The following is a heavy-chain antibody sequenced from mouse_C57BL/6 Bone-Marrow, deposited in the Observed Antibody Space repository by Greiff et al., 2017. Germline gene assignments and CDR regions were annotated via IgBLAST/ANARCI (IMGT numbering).Heavy chain of an antibody. J-gene: IGHJ4*01. CDR2: IYPRSGNT. CDR1: GYTFTSYG. CDR3: ARDAYYNGSSPYYYAMDY. D-gene: IGHD1-1*01. V-gene: IGHV1-81*01. Sequence: QVQLQQSGAELARPGASVKLSCKASGYTFTSYGISWVKQRTGQGLEWIGEIYPRSGNTYYNEKFKGKATLTADKSSSTAYMELRSLTSEDSAVYVCARDAYYNGSSPYYYAMDYWGQGTSVTVSS.